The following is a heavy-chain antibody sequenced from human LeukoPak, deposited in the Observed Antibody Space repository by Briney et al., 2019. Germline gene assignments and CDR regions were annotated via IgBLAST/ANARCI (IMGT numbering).Heavy chain of an antibody. D-gene: IGHD3-22*01. J-gene: IGHJ3*02. CDR1: GGSISSGGYY. V-gene: IGHV4-31*03. Sequence: SETLSLTCTVSGGSISSGGYYWSWIRQHPGKGLEWIGYIYYSGSTYYNPSLKSRVTISVDTSKNQFSLKLSSATAADTAVYYCAWGAPYYYGSSGYYTASVAFDIWGQGTMVTVSS. CDR3: AWGAPYYYGSSGYYTASVAFDI. CDR2: IYYSGST.